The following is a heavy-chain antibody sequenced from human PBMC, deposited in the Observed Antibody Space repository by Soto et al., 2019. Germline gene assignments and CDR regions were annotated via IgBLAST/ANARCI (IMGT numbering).Heavy chain of an antibody. CDR2: IYYRGFT. CDR1: GGSITSSSYY. V-gene: IGHV4-39*01. Sequence: QLQLQESGPGLVKPSETLSLTCTVSGGSITSSSYYWGWIRQPPGEGLEWIGTIYYRGFTYYNPSLKSRVTISVDTSKNQFSLKLGSVTAADTAVYYCARHRGGYSYWGQGTLVTVSS. D-gene: IGHD3-22*01. CDR3: ARHRGGYSY. J-gene: IGHJ4*02.